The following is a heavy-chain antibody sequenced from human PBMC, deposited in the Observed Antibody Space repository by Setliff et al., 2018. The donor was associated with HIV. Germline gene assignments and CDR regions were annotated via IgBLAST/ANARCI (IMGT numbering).Heavy chain of an antibody. CDR1: GGSISSYY. J-gene: IGHJ4*02. Sequence: TSETLSLTCTASGGSISSYYWHWIRQSPGKGLEWIGYVYYSGSTNYNPSLKSRLSISIDTYRNQFSLKLTSATAADTALYYCARGGIAARDFDYWGQGTQVTVSS. D-gene: IGHD6-13*01. V-gene: IGHV4-59*01. CDR3: ARGGIAARDFDY. CDR2: VYYSGST.